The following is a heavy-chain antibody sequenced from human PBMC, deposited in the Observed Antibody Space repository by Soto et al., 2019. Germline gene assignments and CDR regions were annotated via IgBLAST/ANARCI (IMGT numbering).Heavy chain of an antibody. J-gene: IGHJ4*02. CDR3: ARRGLPSTIGGAAWAYLDH. V-gene: IGHV1-3*01. Sequence: QVQLVQSGAEVKKPGASVKVSCKASGYDFSSYPINWVRQAPGQRPEWVGWINVANGNTQYSRKVQDRVTITRDTSATTVYMLLSSLRSEDTAVYFCARRGLPSTIGGAAWAYLDHWGQGPLVTVSS. CDR2: INVANGNT. CDR1: GYDFSSYP. D-gene: IGHD1-26*01.